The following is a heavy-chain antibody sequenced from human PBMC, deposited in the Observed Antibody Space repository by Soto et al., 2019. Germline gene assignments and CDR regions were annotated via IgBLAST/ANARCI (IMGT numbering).Heavy chain of an antibody. V-gene: IGHV1-8*01. Sequence: QVQLVQSGAELKKPGASVKVSCKASGYTFTSRHINWVRQATGQGLEWMGWVNPNNGDTGYAQKFRGRVTMTRNTSISTFYMELSSLTSDDTAVYYCARGVGDLGDYWGQGTLVTVSS. D-gene: IGHD3-10*01. CDR3: ARGVGDLGDY. CDR1: GYTFTSRH. J-gene: IGHJ4*02. CDR2: VNPNNGDT.